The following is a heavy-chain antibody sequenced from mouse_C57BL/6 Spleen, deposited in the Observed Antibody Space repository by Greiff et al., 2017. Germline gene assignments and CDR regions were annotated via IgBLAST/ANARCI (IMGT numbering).Heavy chain of an antibody. J-gene: IGHJ2*01. Sequence: EVNLVESGGGLVKPGGSLKLSCAASGFTFSSYAMSWVRQTPEKRLEWVATISDGGSYTYYPDNVKGRFTISRDNAKNNLYLQMSHLKSEDTAMYYCAREVYYGSSYFDYWGQGTTLTVSS. V-gene: IGHV5-4*01. D-gene: IGHD1-1*01. CDR2: ISDGGSYT. CDR3: AREVYYGSSYFDY. CDR1: GFTFSSYA.